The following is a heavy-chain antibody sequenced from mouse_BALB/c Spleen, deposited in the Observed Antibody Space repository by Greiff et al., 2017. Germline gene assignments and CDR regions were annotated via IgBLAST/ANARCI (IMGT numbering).Heavy chain of an antibody. CDR2: INPYNDGT. D-gene: IGHD2-4*01. J-gene: IGHJ4*01. CDR1: GYTFTSYV. Sequence: QLQESGPELVKPGASVKMSCKASGYTFTSYVMHWVKQKPGQGLEWIGYINPYNDGTKYNEKFKGKATLTSDKSSSTAYMELSSLTSEDSAVYYCAREGLRRGYAMDYWGQGTSVTVSS. V-gene: IGHV1-14*01. CDR3: AREGLRRGYAMDY.